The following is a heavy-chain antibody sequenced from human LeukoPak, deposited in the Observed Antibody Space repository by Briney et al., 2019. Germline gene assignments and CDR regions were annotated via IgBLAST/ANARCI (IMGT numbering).Heavy chain of an antibody. J-gene: IGHJ4*02. CDR3: AKPEVGVASIDC. D-gene: IGHD2-2*01. V-gene: IGHV3-23*01. CDR2: ISSGGTP. Sequence: PGGSLRLSCAASGFTFSSYGMHWVRQAPGKGLEWVSAISSGGTPYYAASVRGRFIISRDTSTNTLYLQVKSLTAEDTAVYYCAKPEVGVASIDCWGQGTLVTVSS. CDR1: GFTFSSYG.